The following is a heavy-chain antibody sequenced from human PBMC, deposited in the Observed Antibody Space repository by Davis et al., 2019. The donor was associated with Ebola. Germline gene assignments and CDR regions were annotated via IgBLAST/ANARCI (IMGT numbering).Heavy chain of an antibody. Sequence: ASVKVSCKASGYTFTDLYLSWVRLAPGQGLEWMGWINPNSGGTNYAQKFQGRVTMTRDTSISTAYMELSRLRSDDTAVYYCTRDSVGGSGWFDPWGQGTLVTVSS. V-gene: IGHV1-2*02. CDR2: INPNSGGT. CDR3: TRDSVGGSGWFDP. CDR1: GYTFTDLY. D-gene: IGHD2-15*01. J-gene: IGHJ5*02.